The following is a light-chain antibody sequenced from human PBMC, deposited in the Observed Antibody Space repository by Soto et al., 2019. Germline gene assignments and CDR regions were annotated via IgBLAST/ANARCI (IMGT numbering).Light chain of an antibody. CDR2: GAS. CDR3: QQYGSSPPVT. J-gene: IGKJ5*01. CDR1: QSVSSSY. Sequence: EMVVTQSPGTLSLSPGERATLSCRASQSVSSSYLAWYQQKPGQAPRLRIYGASGRATGIPDRFSGSGSGTDFTLNISRLEPEDFAVYSCQQYGSSPPVTFGQGTRLEI. V-gene: IGKV3-20*01.